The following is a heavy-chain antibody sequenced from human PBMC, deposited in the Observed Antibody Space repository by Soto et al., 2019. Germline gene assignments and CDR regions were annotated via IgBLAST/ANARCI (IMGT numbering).Heavy chain of an antibody. CDR3: AREGSSGYLLDY. Sequence: QVQLVESGGGLVKPGGSLRLSCAASGFTFSDYYMSWIRQAPGKGLEWVSYISSSSSYTNYADSVKGRFTISRDNAKNSLYLQMNSLRAEDTAVYYCAREGSSGYLLDYWGQGTLVTVSS. V-gene: IGHV3-11*06. J-gene: IGHJ4*02. D-gene: IGHD3-22*01. CDR2: ISSSSSYT. CDR1: GFTFSDYY.